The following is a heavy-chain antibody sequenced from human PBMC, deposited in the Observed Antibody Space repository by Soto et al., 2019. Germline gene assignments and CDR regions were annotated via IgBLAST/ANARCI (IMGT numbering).Heavy chain of an antibody. CDR1: GVTVSSNY. CDR2: IYSGGST. V-gene: IGHV3-66*01. Sequence: GSVRLSEEASGVTVSSNYRSWVRQATGKGLEWVSVIYSGGSTYYADSVKGRFTISRDNSKNTLYLQMNSLRAEDTAVYYCARARTPSGFWSGYFPWYFDYWGQGTLVTVSS. D-gene: IGHD3-3*01. J-gene: IGHJ4*02. CDR3: ARARTPSGFWSGYFPWYFDY.